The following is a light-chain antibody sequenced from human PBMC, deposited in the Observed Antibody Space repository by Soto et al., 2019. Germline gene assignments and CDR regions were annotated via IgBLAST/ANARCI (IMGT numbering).Light chain of an antibody. CDR1: SSDVGGFNF. Sequence: QSVLTQPASVSGSPGQSITISRTGTSSDVGGFNFVSWCQQHPGKAPQLTIYDVSNRPSGVSNRFSGSKSGNTASLTISGLQAEDEADYYCSSYRSSSTLGVFGTGTKVTVL. V-gene: IGLV2-14*01. CDR2: DVS. CDR3: SSYRSSSTLGV. J-gene: IGLJ1*01.